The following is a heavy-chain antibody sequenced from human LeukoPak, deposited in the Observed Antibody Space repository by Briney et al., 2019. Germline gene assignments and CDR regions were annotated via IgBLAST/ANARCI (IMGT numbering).Heavy chain of an antibody. CDR3: ALHQEEGVVVVAADDAFDI. V-gene: IGHV4-34*01. CDR2: INDSGST. Sequence: PSETLSLTCAVYGGFFSGYYWSWIRQPPGKGLEWIGGINDSGSTNYNPSLKSRVTISVDTSKNQFSLKLSSVTAADTAVYYCALHQEEGVVVVAADDAFDIWGPGTMVTVSS. D-gene: IGHD2-15*01. J-gene: IGHJ3*02. CDR1: GGFFSGYY.